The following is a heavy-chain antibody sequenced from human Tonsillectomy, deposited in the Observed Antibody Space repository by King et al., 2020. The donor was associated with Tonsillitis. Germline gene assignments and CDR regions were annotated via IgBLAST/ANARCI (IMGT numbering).Heavy chain of an antibody. J-gene: IGHJ4*02. Sequence: QLQESGPGLVKPSETLSLTCAVSGGSISRSSSYWGWIRQPPGKGLEWIGNVFYSGSTYYNPSLVSRVTMSVDTSQNQLSLELSSVTAADTAVYYCVRSGDSSAFVHYWGRGTLVTVS. CDR3: VRSGDSSAFVHY. CDR1: GGSISRSSSY. V-gene: IGHV4-39*01. CDR2: VFYSGST. D-gene: IGHD6-6*01.